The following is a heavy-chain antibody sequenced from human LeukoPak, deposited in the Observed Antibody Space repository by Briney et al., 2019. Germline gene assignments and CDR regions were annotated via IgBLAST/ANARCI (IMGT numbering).Heavy chain of an antibody. V-gene: IGHV1-69*13. Sequence: SVKVSCKASGGTFSSYAISWVRQAPGQGLEWMGGIIPIFGTANYSQKFQGRVTITADESTSTAYMELSSLRSEDTAVYYCASLGGTTMVPLPFDIWGQGTMVTVSS. J-gene: IGHJ3*02. CDR3: ASLGGTTMVPLPFDI. D-gene: IGHD3-10*01. CDR1: GGTFSSYA. CDR2: IIPIFGTA.